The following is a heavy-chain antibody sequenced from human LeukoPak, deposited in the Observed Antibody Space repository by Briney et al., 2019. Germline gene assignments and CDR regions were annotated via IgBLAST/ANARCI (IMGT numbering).Heavy chain of an antibody. D-gene: IGHD3-10*01. CDR2: IYHSGST. CDR1: GGSISSSNW. CDR3: ARESAYYGSGHLGAFDI. V-gene: IGHV4-4*02. J-gene: IGHJ3*02. Sequence: PSGTLSLTCAVSGGSISSSNWWSWVRQPPGKGLEWIGEIYHSGSTNYNPSLKSRVTISVDKSKNQFSLKLSSVTAADTAVYYCARESAYYGSGHLGAFDIWGQGTMVTVSS.